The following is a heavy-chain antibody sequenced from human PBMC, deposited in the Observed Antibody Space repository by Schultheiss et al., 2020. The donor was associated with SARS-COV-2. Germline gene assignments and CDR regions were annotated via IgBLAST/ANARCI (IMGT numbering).Heavy chain of an antibody. V-gene: IGHV3-21*01. CDR3: ASVMWELRYYYYYGMDV. D-gene: IGHD1-26*01. Sequence: GGSLRLCCAASGFTFSSYSMNWVRQAPGKGLEWVSSISSSSIYIYYADSVKGRFTISRDNAKNSLYLQMNSLRAEDTAVYYCASVMWELRYYYYYGMDVWGQGTTVTVSS. CDR2: ISSSSIYI. J-gene: IGHJ6*02. CDR1: GFTFSSYS.